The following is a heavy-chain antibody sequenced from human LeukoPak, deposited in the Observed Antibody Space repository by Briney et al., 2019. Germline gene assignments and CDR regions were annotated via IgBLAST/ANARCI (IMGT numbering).Heavy chain of an antibody. CDR1: GFTVSSYS. V-gene: IGHV3-21*01. CDR3: ARGPGRDGYNFGAFDI. J-gene: IGHJ3*02. Sequence: GGSLRLSCAASGFTVSSYSMNWVRQAPGKGLEWVSSISSSSSYIYYADSVKGRFTISRDNAKNSLYLQMNSLRAEDTAVYYCARGPGRDGYNFGAFDIWGQGTMVTVSS. D-gene: IGHD5-24*01. CDR2: ISSSSSYI.